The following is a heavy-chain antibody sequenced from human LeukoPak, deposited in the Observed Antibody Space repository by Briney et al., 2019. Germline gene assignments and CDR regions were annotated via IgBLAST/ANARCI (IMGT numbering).Heavy chain of an antibody. CDR2: INHSGST. J-gene: IGHJ4*02. CDR3: ARVGVWGSYRYTFFDY. Sequence: SETLSLTCAVYGGSFSGYYWSWIRQPPGKGLEWIGEINHSGSTNYNPSLKSRVTISVDTSKNQFSLKLSSVTAADTAVYYCARVGVWGSYRYTFFDYWGQGTLATVSS. D-gene: IGHD3-16*02. V-gene: IGHV4-34*01. CDR1: GGSFSGYY.